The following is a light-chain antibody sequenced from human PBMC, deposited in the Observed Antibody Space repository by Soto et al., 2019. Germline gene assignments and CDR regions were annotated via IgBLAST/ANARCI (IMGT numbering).Light chain of an antibody. Sequence: EFVLTQSPGTLSLSPGERATLSCRASQSVSSNYLAWYQHKPGQAPRLLIYGASSRATGIPDRFSXSRSGTEFNPTIGTLEPEDFAVYYCHQYGISPPRTFGQPTKVDI. CDR2: GAS. CDR1: QSVSSNY. V-gene: IGKV3-20*01. CDR3: HQYGISPPRT. J-gene: IGKJ1*01.